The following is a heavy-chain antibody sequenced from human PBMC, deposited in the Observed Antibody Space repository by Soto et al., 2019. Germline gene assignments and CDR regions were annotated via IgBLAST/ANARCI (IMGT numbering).Heavy chain of an antibody. Sequence: QVQLVQSGAEVKKPGSSVKVSCKASGGTFSSYAISWVRQAPGQGLELMGGIIPIFGTANYAQKFQGRVTITADESRRTAYMELSSLRSEDTAVYYCARDVSEGWVIHGAFDIWGKGTMVTVSS. CDR1: GGTFSSYA. V-gene: IGHV1-69*01. J-gene: IGHJ3*02. D-gene: IGHD2-21*01. CDR3: ARDVSEGWVIHGAFDI. CDR2: IIPIFGTA.